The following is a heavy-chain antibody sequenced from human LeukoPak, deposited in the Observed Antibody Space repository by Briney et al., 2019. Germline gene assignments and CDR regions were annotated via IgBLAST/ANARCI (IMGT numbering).Heavy chain of an antibody. CDR2: INSDGSWT. Sequence: GGSLRLSCAASGNYWMHWVRQAPGKGLVWVSHINSDGSWTSYADSAKGRFTISKDNAKNTVYLQMNSLRAEDTAVYYCVSFYETYWGRGTLVTVSS. CDR1: GNYW. V-gene: IGHV3-74*01. D-gene: IGHD2/OR15-2a*01. CDR3: VSFYETY. J-gene: IGHJ4*02.